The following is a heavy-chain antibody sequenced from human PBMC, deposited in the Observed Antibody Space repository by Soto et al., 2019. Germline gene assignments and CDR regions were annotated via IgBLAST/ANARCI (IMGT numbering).Heavy chain of an antibody. CDR3: VLLNTILDAFDI. CDR1: GYTFTSYA. J-gene: IGHJ3*02. D-gene: IGHD3-10*01. Sequence: QVQLVQSGAEVKKPGASVKVSCKASGYTFTSYAMHWVRQAPGQRLEWMGWINAGNGNTKHSQKFQGRVTITRDTSASTAYMELSSLRSEDTAVYYCVLLNTILDAFDIWGQGTMITDSS. CDR2: INAGNGNT. V-gene: IGHV1-3*01.